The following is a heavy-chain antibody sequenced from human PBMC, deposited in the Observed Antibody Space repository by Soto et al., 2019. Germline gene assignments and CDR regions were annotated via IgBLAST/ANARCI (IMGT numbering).Heavy chain of an antibody. J-gene: IGHJ4*01. D-gene: IGHD3-3*01. CDR2: ISAYNGNT. V-gene: IGHV1-18*01. Sequence: ASVKVSCMTSGYTFIRYGVTWVRQAPGQGLEWMGWISAYNGNTHYAQKFQGRITMTTDTATSTAYVELRSLRSDDTAVYYYALGNDFWSVYYSGDLDYWRHGTLGTVSS. CDR3: ALGNDFWSVYYSGDLDY. CDR1: GYTFIRYG.